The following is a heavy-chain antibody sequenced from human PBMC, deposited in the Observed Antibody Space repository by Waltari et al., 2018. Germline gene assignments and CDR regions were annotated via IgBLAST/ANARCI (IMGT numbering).Heavy chain of an antibody. CDR1: GYTFTGYY. J-gene: IGHJ3*02. V-gene: IGHV1-2*06. CDR3: ASSSPNYDFWSGFKGRAFDI. CDR2: INPNSGGT. Sequence: QVQLVQSGAEVKKPGASVKVSCKASGYTFTGYYMHWVRQAPGQGLEWMGRINPNSGGTNYAQKFQGRVTMTRDTSISTAYMELSRLRSDDTAVYYCASSSPNYDFWSGFKGRAFDIWGQGTMVTVSS. D-gene: IGHD3-3*01.